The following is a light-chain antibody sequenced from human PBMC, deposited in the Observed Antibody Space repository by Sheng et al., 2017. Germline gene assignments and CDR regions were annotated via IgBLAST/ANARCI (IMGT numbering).Light chain of an antibody. V-gene: IGKV3-15*01. CDR3: QQYNKWPPWT. J-gene: IGKJ1*01. CDR1: QSINTN. CDR2: GAS. Sequence: EILMTQSPATLAVSPGERATLSCRASQSINTNLAWYQQKPGQAPRLLIYGASTRATSIPAQVQWQWSGTEFTLTITSLQSEDFAVYYCQQYNKWPPWTFGQGYPGGTQT.